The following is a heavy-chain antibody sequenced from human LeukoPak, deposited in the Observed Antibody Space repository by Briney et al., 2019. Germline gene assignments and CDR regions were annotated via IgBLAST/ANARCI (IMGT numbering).Heavy chain of an antibody. Sequence: GGSLRLSCAASGLTFSSYSMNWVRQAPGKGLEWVSSISSSSSYIYYADSVKGRFTISRDNAKNSLYLQMNSLRAEDTAVYYCARDRATMVRGVSLFDYWGQGTLVTVSS. J-gene: IGHJ4*02. D-gene: IGHD3-10*01. V-gene: IGHV3-21*01. CDR3: ARDRATMVRGVSLFDY. CDR1: GLTFSSYS. CDR2: ISSSSSYI.